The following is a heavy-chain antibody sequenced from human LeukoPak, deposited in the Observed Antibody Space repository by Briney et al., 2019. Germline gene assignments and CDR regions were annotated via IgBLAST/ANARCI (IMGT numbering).Heavy chain of an antibody. CDR3: ARLNIAAGYYFDY. Sequence: PSETLSLTCSVSGGSISSNGYYWGWIRQPPGKGLEWIGSIYYSGSTYYNPSLKSRVTISVDTSKNQFSLKLSSVTAADTAVYYCARLNIAAGYYFDYWGQGTLVTVSS. J-gene: IGHJ4*02. CDR2: IYYSGST. D-gene: IGHD6-13*01. V-gene: IGHV4-39*01. CDR1: GGSISSNGYY.